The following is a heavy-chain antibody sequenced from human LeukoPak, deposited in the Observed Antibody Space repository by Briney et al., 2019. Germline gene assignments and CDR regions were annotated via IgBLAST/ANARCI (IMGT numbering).Heavy chain of an antibody. CDR2: IWYDGTNK. D-gene: IGHD4-11*01. V-gene: IGHV3-33*01. CDR3: AREYSNELLPLGYFDY. Sequence: GGSLRLSCAASGFTFSSYGMHWVRQAPGKGLEWVALIWYDGTNKYYADSVKGRFTISRDNSKNTLYLQMNGLRAEDTAVYYCAREYSNELLPLGYFDYWGQGTLVTVSS. CDR1: GFTFSSYG. J-gene: IGHJ4*02.